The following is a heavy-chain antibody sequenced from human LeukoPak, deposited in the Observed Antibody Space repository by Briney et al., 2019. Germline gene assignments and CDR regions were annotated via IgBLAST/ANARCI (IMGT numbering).Heavy chain of an antibody. V-gene: IGHV3-23*01. D-gene: IGHD2-15*01. CDR1: GFPCSTSS. CDR3: AKDCHRYWSGGHWYGSEGAFDL. Sequence: GGSLRLLCGASGFPCSTSSMSLVREAPGEGLDRVSGNSGSGASTYYAKSVKGRFTISRDTSKNMLFQQLTSLSAAYKSLYYCAKDCHRYWSGGHWYGSEGAFDLWGQGTMVTVSS. CDR2: NSGSGAST. J-gene: IGHJ3*01.